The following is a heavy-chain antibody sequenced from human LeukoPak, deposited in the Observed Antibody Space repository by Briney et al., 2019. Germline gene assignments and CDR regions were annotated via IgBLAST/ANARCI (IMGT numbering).Heavy chain of an antibody. J-gene: IGHJ4*02. CDR1: GFTFSNYW. D-gene: IGHD1-26*01. Sequence: GGSLRLSCAASGFTFSNYWMSWVRQAPGKGLEWVANIKQSGSEKTYVDSVKGRFTISRDNAKNSLYLQMNNLRAEDTAVYYCARLSGSYGVCLDSGGQGTLGSVSS. CDR2: IKQSGSEK. V-gene: IGHV3-7*01. CDR3: ARLSGSYGVCLDS.